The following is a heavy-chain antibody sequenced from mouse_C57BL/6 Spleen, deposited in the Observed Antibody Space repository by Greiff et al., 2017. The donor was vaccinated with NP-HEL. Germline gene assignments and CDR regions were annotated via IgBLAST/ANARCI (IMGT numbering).Heavy chain of an antibody. CDR1: GYTFTDHT. CDR2: IYPRDGST. D-gene: IGHD2-3*01. CDR3: AREGDGYYEGVDAMDY. Sequence: QVQLQQSDAELVKPGASVKISCKVSGYTFTDHTIHWMKQRPEQGLEWIGYIYPRDGSTKYNEKFKGKATLTADKSSSTAYMQLNSLTSEDSAVYFCAREGDGYYEGVDAMDYWGQGTSVTVSS. V-gene: IGHV1-78*01. J-gene: IGHJ4*01.